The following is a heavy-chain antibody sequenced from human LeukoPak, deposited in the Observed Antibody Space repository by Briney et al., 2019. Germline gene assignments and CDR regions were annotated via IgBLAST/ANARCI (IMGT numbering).Heavy chain of an antibody. D-gene: IGHD6-13*01. CDR1: GGTFSSYA. V-gene: IGHV1-69*04. CDR3: ARDFTQQQPNHH. Sequence: GASVKVSCKASGGTFSSYAISWVRQAPGQGLEWMGRIIPILGIANYAQKFQGRVTITADKSTSTAYMELSSLRSEDTAVYYCARDFTQQQPNHHWGQGTLVTVSS. J-gene: IGHJ5*02. CDR2: IIPILGIA.